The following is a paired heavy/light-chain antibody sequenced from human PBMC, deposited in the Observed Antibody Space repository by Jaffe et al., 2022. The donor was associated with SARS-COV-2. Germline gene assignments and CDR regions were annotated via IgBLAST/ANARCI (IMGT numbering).Light chain of an antibody. CDR2: EVT. V-gene: IGLV2-8*01. CDR1: SADIGPFNY. J-gene: IGLJ2*01. Sequence: QSALTQPPSASGSPGQSVTISCTGSSADIGPFNYVSWYQQHPGKAPRLIMYEVTKRPSGVPDRFSGSKSGNTASLTVSGLQADDEADYYCCSYAGNNNLKIFGGGTKLTVL. CDR3: CSYAGNNNLKI.
Heavy chain of an antibody. CDR3: VRSYGDYGGVFFDS. V-gene: IGHV4-39*01. J-gene: IGHJ5*01. CDR1: SAFSKFSPYF. CDR2: ISPLGRT. D-gene: IGHD4-17*01. Sequence: QLPVQGSGPGRLRPSETLSLTCTISSAFSKFSPYFWGWVRQSPGEGLQWLANISPLGRTFYNPSVKDRTTISVDTSKTHVSLHLNSVTAADTAVYFCVRSYGDYGGVFFDSWGQGIPVTVSS.